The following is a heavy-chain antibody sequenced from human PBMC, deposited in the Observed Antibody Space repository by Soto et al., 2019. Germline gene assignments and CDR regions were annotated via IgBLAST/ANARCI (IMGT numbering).Heavy chain of an antibody. CDR3: ARDEGRYCATGVCSSTPYFQH. CDR2: ISDGGSNK. CDR1: GFMFSYSA. D-gene: IGHD2-8*01. J-gene: IGHJ1*01. V-gene: IGHV3-30-3*01. Sequence: GGSLRLSCAASGFMFSYSAMHWFRQAPGKGMDWVALISDGGSNKNHADSVKGRFTISRDNSKNTLYLQMNSLRVEDTAVYYCARDEGRYCATGVCSSTPYFQHWGQGTLVTVSS.